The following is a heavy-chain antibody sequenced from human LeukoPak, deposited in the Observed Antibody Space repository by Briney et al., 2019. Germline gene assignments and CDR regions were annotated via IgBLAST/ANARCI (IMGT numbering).Heavy chain of an antibody. J-gene: IGHJ4*02. V-gene: IGHV3-23*01. CDR1: GFTFSSNA. D-gene: IGHD2-21*01. CDR2: ISGSGGST. Sequence: PGGSLRLSCAASGFTFSSNAMSWVRQAPGKGLEWGSAISGSGGSTYYADSVKGRFTISRDNSKNTLYLQMNSLRAEDTAVYYCAKVILVGATREFDYWGQGTLVTVSS. CDR3: AKVILVGATREFDY.